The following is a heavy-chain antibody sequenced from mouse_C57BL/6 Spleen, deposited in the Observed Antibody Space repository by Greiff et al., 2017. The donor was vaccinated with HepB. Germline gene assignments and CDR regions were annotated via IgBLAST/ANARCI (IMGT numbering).Heavy chain of an antibody. V-gene: IGHV5-17*01. CDR3: ARDSNYRYAMDY. J-gene: IGHJ4*01. Sequence: EVQRVESGGGLVKPGGSLKLSCAASGFTFSDYGMHWVRPAPETGLEWVAYISSGSSTIYYADTVKGRFTISRDNAKNTLFLQMTSLRSEDTAMYYCARDSNYRYAMDYWGQGTSVTVSS. CDR2: ISSGSSTI. CDR1: GFTFSDYG. D-gene: IGHD2-5*01.